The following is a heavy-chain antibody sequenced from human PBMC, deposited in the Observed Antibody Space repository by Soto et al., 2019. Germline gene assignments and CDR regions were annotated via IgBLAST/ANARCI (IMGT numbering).Heavy chain of an antibody. CDR1: GFTFSSYW. CDR2: IKQDGSEK. J-gene: IGHJ5*02. CDR3: ARDLPDYSPAWFDP. Sequence: GGSLRLSCAASGFTFSSYWMSWVRQAPGKWLEWVANIKQDGSEKYYVDSVKGRFTISRDNAKNSLYLQMNSLRAEDTAVYYCARDLPDYSPAWFDPWGQGXLVTVHS. D-gene: IGHD4-4*01. V-gene: IGHV3-7*03.